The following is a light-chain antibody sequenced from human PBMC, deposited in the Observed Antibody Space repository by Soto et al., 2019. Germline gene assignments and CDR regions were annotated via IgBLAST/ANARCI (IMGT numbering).Light chain of an antibody. CDR1: QTVRDNY. J-gene: IGKJ1*01. CDR3: QQYGSSSWT. CDR2: GAS. Sequence: IVFTQSPGTLSLSPGERGTLSCRASQTVRDNYLAWYQQTPGQAPRLLIYGASSRATGIPDRFSGSGSGTDFTLTISRLEPEDFEVYYRQQYGSSSWTFGQGTKVDIK. V-gene: IGKV3-20*01.